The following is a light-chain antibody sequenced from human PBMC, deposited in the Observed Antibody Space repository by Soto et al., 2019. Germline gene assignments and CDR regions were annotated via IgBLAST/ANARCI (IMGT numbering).Light chain of an antibody. J-gene: IGKJ1*01. CDR3: QQSFTAPWT. V-gene: IGKV1-39*01. CDR2: TAS. Sequence: DIQMTQSPSSLSASVGDRVTITCRASQSISTFLYWYQQKPGKAPNLLIYTASTWHGGVTSRFRGSGSGSDFTLTISSLQPEDFATYYCQQSFTAPWTFGQGTRVDIK. CDR1: QSISTF.